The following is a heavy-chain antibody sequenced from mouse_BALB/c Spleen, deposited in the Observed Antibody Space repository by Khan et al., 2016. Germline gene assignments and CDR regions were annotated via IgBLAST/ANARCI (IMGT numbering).Heavy chain of an antibody. CDR1: GFTFSSYA. J-gene: IGHJ3*01. CDR2: ISSCGSYT. CDR3: ARAYSPY. Sequence: EVELVESGGGLVKPGGSLKLSCAASGFTFSSYAMSWVRQSPEKRLEWVAEISSCGSYTYYPDTVTGRFTISRDTAKHTLYLEMSRLRSEDTAMYYCARAYSPYWGQGTLVTVSA. V-gene: IGHV5-9-4*01. D-gene: IGHD2-12*01.